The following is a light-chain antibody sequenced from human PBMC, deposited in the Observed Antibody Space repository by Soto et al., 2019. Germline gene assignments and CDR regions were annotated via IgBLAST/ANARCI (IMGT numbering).Light chain of an antibody. CDR3: SSSTSSRTYV. CDR1: NSDIGTLNS. Sequence: QSALTQPASVSASPGQSITISCTETNSDIGTLNSVSWYQQFPGKAPKLMIFGVSVRPSGVSTRFSGSKFGNTAFLYISGLQAEDEADYYCSSSTSSRTYVFGSGTKLTVL. J-gene: IGLJ1*01. CDR2: GVS. V-gene: IGLV2-14*01.